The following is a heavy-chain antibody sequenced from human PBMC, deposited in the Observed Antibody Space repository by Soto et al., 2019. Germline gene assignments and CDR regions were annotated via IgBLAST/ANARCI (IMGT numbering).Heavy chain of an antibody. CDR1: GGSFSGYY. CDR2: INHSGST. V-gene: IGHV4-34*01. D-gene: IGHD3-10*01. J-gene: IGHJ6*03. Sequence: SETLSLTCAVYGGSFSGYYWSWIRQPPGKGLEWIGEINHSGSTNYNPSLKSRVTISVDTSKNQFSLKLSSVTAADTAVYYCARRPLRGVIIGKAWYMDVWGKGTTVTVSS. CDR3: ARRPLRGVIIGKAWYMDV.